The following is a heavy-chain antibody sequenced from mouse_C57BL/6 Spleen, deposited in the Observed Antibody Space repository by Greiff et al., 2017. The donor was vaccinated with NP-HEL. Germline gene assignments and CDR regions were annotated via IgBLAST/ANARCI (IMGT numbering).Heavy chain of an antibody. D-gene: IGHD1-1*02. J-gene: IGHJ3*01. CDR1: GFTFSRSA. CDR3: ARARDGGFAY. V-gene: IGHV5-4*01. Sequence: EVHLVESGGGLVKPGGSLKLSCAASGFTFSRSAMSLFRQTPYKRLAWVATISDGGSYTYYPDNVKGRFTISRDNAKNNLYLQMSHLKSEDTAMYYCARARDGGFAYWGQGTLVTVSA. CDR2: ISDGGSYT.